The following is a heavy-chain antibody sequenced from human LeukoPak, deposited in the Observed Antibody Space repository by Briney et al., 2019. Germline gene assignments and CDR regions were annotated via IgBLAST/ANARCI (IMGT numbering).Heavy chain of an antibody. CDR1: GGTFSSYA. Sequence: SVKVSCKASGGTFSSYAISWVRQAPGQGLEWKGRIIPILGIANYAQKFQGRVTITADKSTSTAYMELSSLRSEDTAVYYCARNRRFGEFNDAFDIWGQGTMVTVSS. D-gene: IGHD3-10*01. V-gene: IGHV1-69*04. J-gene: IGHJ3*02. CDR3: ARNRRFGEFNDAFDI. CDR2: IIPILGIA.